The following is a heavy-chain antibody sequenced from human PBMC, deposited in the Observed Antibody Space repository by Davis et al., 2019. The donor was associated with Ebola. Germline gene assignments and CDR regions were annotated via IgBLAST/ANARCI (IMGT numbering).Heavy chain of an antibody. Sequence: PGGSLRLSCAASGFTFSSYWMSWVRQAPGKGLEWVANIKQDGSEKYYVDSVKGRFTISRDNAKNSLYLQMNSLRAEDTAVYYCAREGSYSSGWYRIGYFDYWGQGTLVTVSS. CDR2: IKQDGSEK. CDR3: AREGSYSSGWYRIGYFDY. V-gene: IGHV3-7*01. CDR1: GFTFSSYW. D-gene: IGHD6-19*01. J-gene: IGHJ4*02.